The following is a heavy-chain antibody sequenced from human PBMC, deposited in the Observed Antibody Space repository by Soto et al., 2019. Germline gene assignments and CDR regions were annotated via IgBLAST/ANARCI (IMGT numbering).Heavy chain of an antibody. CDR2: IHWNNGAT. CDR1: AFSSHHHA. J-gene: IGHJ6*02. D-gene: IGHD3-16*01. CDR3: TEDILPGGADV. V-gene: IGHV3-9*02. Sequence: PGGSLSLSCVASAFSSHHHAIHWVRQGPGKGLEWVSGIHWNNGATGYADSVKGRFTIFKDNVKNSVYLQMNSLRTDDTAFYYCTEDILPGGADVWGQGTTVTVSS.